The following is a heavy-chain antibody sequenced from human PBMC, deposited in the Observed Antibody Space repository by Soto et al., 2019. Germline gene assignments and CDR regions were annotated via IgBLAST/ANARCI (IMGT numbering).Heavy chain of an antibody. D-gene: IGHD6-13*01. Sequence: GGSLRLSCAASGFTFSSYGMHWVRQAPGKGLEWVAVISYDGSNKYYADSVKGRFTISRDNSKNTLYLQMNSLRAEDTAVYYLQRHVDRSSLVRGLSFSGQRTTTTVPS. CDR2: ISYDGSNK. V-gene: IGHV3-30*03. J-gene: IGHJ6*02. CDR3: QRHVDRSSLVRGLSF. CDR1: GFTFSSYG.